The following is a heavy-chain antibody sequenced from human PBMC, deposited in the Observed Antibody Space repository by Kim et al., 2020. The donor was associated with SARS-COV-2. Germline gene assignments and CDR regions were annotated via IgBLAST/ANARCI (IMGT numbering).Heavy chain of an antibody. Sequence: GGSLRLSCAASGFTFGDYAMHWVRRPPGKGLEWVSGITWNSGRIAYADSVKGRFTISRDNAKNSVYPQMNSLRAEDTALYYCTKDIGYYYMDVWGKGTTV. J-gene: IGHJ6*03. V-gene: IGHV3-9*01. CDR3: TKDIGYYYMDV. CDR1: GFTFGDYA. CDR2: ITWNSGRI.